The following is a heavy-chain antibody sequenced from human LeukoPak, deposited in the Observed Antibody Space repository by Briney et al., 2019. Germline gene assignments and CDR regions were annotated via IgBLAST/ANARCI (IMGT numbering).Heavy chain of an antibody. CDR1: GYSLSSGYY. J-gene: IGHJ4*02. CDR2: VDHSGGT. D-gene: IGHD3-10*01. Sequence: SETLSLTCTVSGYSLSSGYYWGWIRQPPGKGLEWIGSVDHSGGTYYNPSLRSRVSISVDTSKNQFSLKLSSVTAADTAVYSCAGFTFFRGVITFDYWGQGTLVAVSS. V-gene: IGHV4-38-2*02. CDR3: AGFTFFRGVITFDY.